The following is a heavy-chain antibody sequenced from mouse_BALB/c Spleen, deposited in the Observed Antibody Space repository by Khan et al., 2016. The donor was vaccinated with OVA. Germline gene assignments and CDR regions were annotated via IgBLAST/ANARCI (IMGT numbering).Heavy chain of an antibody. J-gene: IGHJ3*01. Sequence: EVQLQESGPGLVKPSQSLSLTCTVTGYSITSDYAWNWIRQFPGNKLEWMGYISYSGRTSYNPSLKSRISVTRDTSKHQFFLQLNSVTTDDTATYYGAMGRTYWGQGTLVTVTA. CDR2: ISYSGRT. CDR3: AMGRTY. CDR1: GYSITSDYA. D-gene: IGHD4-1*01. V-gene: IGHV3-2*02.